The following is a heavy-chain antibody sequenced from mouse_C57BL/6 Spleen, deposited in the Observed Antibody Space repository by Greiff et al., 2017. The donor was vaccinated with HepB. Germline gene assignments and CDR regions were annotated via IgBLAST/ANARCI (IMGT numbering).Heavy chain of an antibody. V-gene: IGHV1-78*01. CDR3: ARDYYGSSYVFAY. D-gene: IGHD1-1*01. J-gene: IGHJ3*01. CDR2: IYPRDGST. CDR1: GYTFTDHT. Sequence: VQVVESDAELVKPGASVKISCKVSGYTFTDHTIHWMKQRPEQGLEWIGYIYPRDGSTKYNEKFKGKATLTADKSSSTAYMQLNSLTSEDSAVYICARDYYGSSYVFAYWGQGTLVTVSA.